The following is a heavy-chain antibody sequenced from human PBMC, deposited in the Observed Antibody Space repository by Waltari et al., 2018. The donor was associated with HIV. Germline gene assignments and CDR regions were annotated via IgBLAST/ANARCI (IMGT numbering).Heavy chain of an antibody. CDR1: GLPLTTSA. D-gene: IGHD1-1*01. CDR3: AKVATDWNELDPFDI. CDR2: ISYDGNTK. Sequence: QVQLVESGGGVVQTGRSLKLSCAASGLPLTTSASHWVLQAPGKGLVWVALISYDGNTKHYEESMKGRFTISRDNSNKTLYLQMNSLRPEDTAVYYCAKVATDWNELDPFDIWGQGTVVTVSS. J-gene: IGHJ3*02. V-gene: IGHV3-30*18.